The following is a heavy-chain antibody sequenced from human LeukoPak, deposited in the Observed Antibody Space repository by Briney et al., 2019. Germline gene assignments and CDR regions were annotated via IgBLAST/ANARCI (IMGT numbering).Heavy chain of an antibody. D-gene: IGHD6-6*01. CDR3: ARDGYSSSIYYYYYGMDV. V-gene: IGHV1-69*13. J-gene: IGHJ6*02. Sequence: SVTVSCTASGGTFSSYAISWVRQAPGQGLEWMGGIIPIFGTANYAQKFQGRVTITADESTSTAYMELSSLRSEDTAVYYCARDGYSSSIYYYYYGMDVWGQGTTVTVSS. CDR2: IIPIFGTA. CDR1: GGTFSSYA.